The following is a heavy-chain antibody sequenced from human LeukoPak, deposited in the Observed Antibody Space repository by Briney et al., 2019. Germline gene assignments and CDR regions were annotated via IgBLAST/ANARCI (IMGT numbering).Heavy chain of an antibody. V-gene: IGHV3-30*03. CDR2: ISYDGSNK. CDR1: GFTFSSYG. D-gene: IGHD3-22*01. Sequence: GGSLRLSCAASGFTFSSYGMHWVRQAPGKGLEWVAVISYDGSNKYYADSVKGRFTISRDNSKNTLYLQMNSLRAEDTAVYYCATSPLDYYDSSGSRPSFDYWGQGTLVTVSS. J-gene: IGHJ4*02. CDR3: ATSPLDYYDSSGSRPSFDY.